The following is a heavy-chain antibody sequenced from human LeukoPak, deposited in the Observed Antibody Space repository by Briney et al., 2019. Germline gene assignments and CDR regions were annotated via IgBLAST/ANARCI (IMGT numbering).Heavy chain of an antibody. J-gene: IGHJ4*02. CDR1: GFTFSGYW. Sequence: GRSLRLSCAASGFTFSGYWMSWVRQDPGKWLEWVANIKPDGSDKYYVDSVKGRFTISRENAKNSLYLHMNSLRAEDTAVYYCARDRIQLWSHDYWGQGTLVTVSS. D-gene: IGHD5-18*01. CDR3: ARDRIQLWSHDY. CDR2: IKPDGSDK. V-gene: IGHV3-7*04.